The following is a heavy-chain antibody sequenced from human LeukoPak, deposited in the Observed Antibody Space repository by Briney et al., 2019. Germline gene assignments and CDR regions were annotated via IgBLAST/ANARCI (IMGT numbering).Heavy chain of an antibody. V-gene: IGHV1-69*05. Sequence: EASVKVSCKASGGTFSNYAISWVRQAPGQGLEWMGGIIPIFGTANYAQKFRGRVTMTTDTSTSTAYMELRSLRSDDTAVYYCAREGSHGDFDYWGQGTLVTVSS. D-gene: IGHD4-17*01. J-gene: IGHJ4*02. CDR1: GGTFSNYA. CDR2: IIPIFGTA. CDR3: AREGSHGDFDY.